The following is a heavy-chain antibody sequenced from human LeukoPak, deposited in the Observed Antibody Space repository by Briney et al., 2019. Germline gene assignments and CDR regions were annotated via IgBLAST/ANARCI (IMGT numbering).Heavy chain of an antibody. CDR1: GGSISSGSYY. CDR3: ARVGGLFDDDNWFDP. D-gene: IGHD3-16*01. J-gene: IGHJ5*02. CDR2: IYTSGST. Sequence: PSQTLSLTCTVSGGSISSGSYYWSWIRQPAGKGLEWIGRIYTSGSTNYNPSLKSRVTISVDTSKNQFSLKLSSVTAADTAVYYCARVGGLFDDDNWFDPWGLGTLVTVSS. V-gene: IGHV4-61*02.